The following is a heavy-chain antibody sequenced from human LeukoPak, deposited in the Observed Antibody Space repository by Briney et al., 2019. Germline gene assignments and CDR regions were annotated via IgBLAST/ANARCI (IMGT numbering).Heavy chain of an antibody. CDR1: GGTFSSYA. CDR2: IIPIFGTA. V-gene: IGHV1-69*06. CDR3: ARVAQYSSNWSWFDP. D-gene: IGHD6-13*01. J-gene: IGHJ5*02. Sequence: ASVKVSCKASGGTFSSYAISWVRQAPGQGLEWMGGIIPIFGTANYAQKFQGRVTITADKSTSTAYMELSSLRSDDTAVYYCARVAQYSSNWSWFDPWGQGTLVTVSS.